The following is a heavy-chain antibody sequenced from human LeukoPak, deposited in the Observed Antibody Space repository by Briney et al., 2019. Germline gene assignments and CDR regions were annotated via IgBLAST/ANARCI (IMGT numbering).Heavy chain of an antibody. V-gene: IGHV3-48*03. Sequence: GGSRRLSCAASGFTFSSYEMNWVRQAPGKGLEWVSYISSSGSTIYYADSVKGRFTISRDNAKNSLYLQMNSLRAEDTAVYYCARAPFGYGVYQNWFDPWGQGTLVTVSS. J-gene: IGHJ5*02. CDR3: ARAPFGYGVYQNWFDP. D-gene: IGHD4-17*01. CDR2: ISSSGSTI. CDR1: GFTFSSYE.